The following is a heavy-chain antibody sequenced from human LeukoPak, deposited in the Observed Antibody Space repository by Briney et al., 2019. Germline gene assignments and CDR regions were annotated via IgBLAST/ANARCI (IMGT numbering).Heavy chain of an antibody. V-gene: IGHV1-18*01. J-gene: IGHJ4*02. CDR1: GYTFTSYG. D-gene: IGHD3-22*01. CDR2: ISAYNGNT. CDR3: ARDRKYYYDSSGVAL. Sequence: GASVKVSCKASGYTFTSYGISWVRQAPGQGLEWMGWISAYNGNTNYAQKLQGRVTMTTDTSTSTAYMELRSLRSDDTAVYYCARDRKYYYDSSGVALWGQGTLVTVSS.